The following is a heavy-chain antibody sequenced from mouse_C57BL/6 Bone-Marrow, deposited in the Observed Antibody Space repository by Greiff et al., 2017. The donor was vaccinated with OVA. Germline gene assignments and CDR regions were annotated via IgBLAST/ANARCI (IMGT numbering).Heavy chain of an antibody. Sequence: VQLQQSGAELARPGVSVKLSCKASGYTFTSYGISWVKQRTGQGLEWIGEIYPRSGNNYYNEKFKGKATLTADKSSSTSYMELRSLTSEDSAVYFCARSGLGQGFAYWGQGTLVTVSA. J-gene: IGHJ3*01. CDR1: GYTFTSYG. D-gene: IGHD4-1*01. V-gene: IGHV1-81*01. CDR3: ARSGLGQGFAY. CDR2: IYPRSGNN.